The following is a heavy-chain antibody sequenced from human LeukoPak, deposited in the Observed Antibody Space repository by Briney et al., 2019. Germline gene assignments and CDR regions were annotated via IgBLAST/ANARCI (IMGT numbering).Heavy chain of an antibody. J-gene: IGHJ4*02. CDR2: FLYSGTT. CDR3: ATLVYSGSRYHFDT. Sequence: PSETLSLTCSVSNGAVKNYYWTWMRQRPGQGLEWIGNFLYSGTTTYRASLDSRLIISVDNSKNTVSLRLFSVTAADTAVYYCATLVYSGSRYHFDTWGQGTLVTVSS. V-gene: IGHV4-59*02. CDR1: NGAVKNYY. D-gene: IGHD1-26*01.